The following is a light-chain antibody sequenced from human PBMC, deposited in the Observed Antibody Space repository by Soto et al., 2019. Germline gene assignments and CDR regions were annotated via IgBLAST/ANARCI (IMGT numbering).Light chain of an antibody. V-gene: IGLV1-51*01. J-gene: IGLJ2*01. CDR1: SSNIGNNY. CDR2: ENN. Sequence: QSVLTQPPSVSASPGPKGTISCSGFSSNIGNNYVSCYQQVPGPAPKLLIYENNKRPSGIPDRFSGSKSGTSATLDITGLQTGDEADYYCGTWDRSRSAGVFGGGTKLTVL. CDR3: GTWDRSRSAGV.